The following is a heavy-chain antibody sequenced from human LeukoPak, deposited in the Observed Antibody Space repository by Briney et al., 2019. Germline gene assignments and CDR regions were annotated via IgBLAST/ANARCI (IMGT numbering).Heavy chain of an antibody. CDR1: GGTFSSYA. D-gene: IGHD2-2*01. CDR2: IIPIFGTA. CDR3: ARAACSSTSCYGGATDYYNYLDV. Sequence: SVTVSRKASGGTFSSYAISWVRQAPGQGLEWMGGIIPIFGTANYAQKLQGRVTITTDESTSTAYMELSSLRSEDTAVYYCARAACSSTSCYGGATDYYNYLDVWGKGTTVTVSS. V-gene: IGHV1-69*05. J-gene: IGHJ6*03.